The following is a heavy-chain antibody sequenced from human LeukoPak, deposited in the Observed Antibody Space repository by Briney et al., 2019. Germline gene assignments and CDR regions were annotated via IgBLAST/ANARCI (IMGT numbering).Heavy chain of an antibody. Sequence: SETLSLTCTVSNGSINTYYWSWVRQSAGKGLEWIGRIHSSGSTNSNPSLKSRLTMSVDTSKNQFSLKLRSVTAADTAVYYCARDRDGSGWYLNWFDPWGQGTLVTVSS. CDR3: ARDRDGSGWYLNWFDP. D-gene: IGHD6-19*01. J-gene: IGHJ5*02. V-gene: IGHV4-4*07. CDR1: NGSINTYY. CDR2: IHSSGST.